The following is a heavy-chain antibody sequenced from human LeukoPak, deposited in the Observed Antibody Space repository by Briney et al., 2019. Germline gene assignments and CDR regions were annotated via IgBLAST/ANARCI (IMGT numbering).Heavy chain of an antibody. CDR1: GGSISSYY. D-gene: IGHD6-13*01. V-gene: IGHV4-59*08. J-gene: IGHJ4*02. CDR2: ISYTGST. CDR3: ARQGYSSSWFFDC. Sequence: AETLSLTCTVSGGSISSYYWSWIREPPGKGREGIGYISYTGSTHYNPSLKCRVTISVPPSKTQFSLKLSSVTAADTAVYYSARQGYSSSWFFDCWGQGTLVTVSS.